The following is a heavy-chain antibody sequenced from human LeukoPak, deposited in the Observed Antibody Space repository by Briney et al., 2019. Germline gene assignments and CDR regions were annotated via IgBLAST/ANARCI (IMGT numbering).Heavy chain of an antibody. CDR2: ISYDGSNK. J-gene: IGHJ6*04. D-gene: IGHD3-10*01. CDR3: ARGGVFPTYYYYYGMDV. V-gene: IGHV3-30*04. Sequence: TGGSLRLSCAASGFTFSSYAMHWVRQAPGKGLEWVAVISYDGSNKYYADSVKGRFTISRDNSKNTLYLQMNSLRAEDTAVYYCARGGVFPTYYYYYGMDVWGKGTTVTVSS. CDR1: GFTFSSYA.